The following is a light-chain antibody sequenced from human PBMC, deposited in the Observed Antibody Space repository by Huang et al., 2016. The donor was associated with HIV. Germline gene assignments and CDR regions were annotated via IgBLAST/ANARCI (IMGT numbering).Light chain of an antibody. J-gene: IGKJ3*01. CDR1: QSISSY. CDR3: QQSYSNTFT. Sequence: DIQMTQSPSSLSASVGDRVIITCRASQSISSYLNWYQQQPVKAPNLLIYAASSLQSGVPSRFSGSGSGTDCTLTIRSLQPEDFATYYCQQSYSNTFTFGTGTKVDV. V-gene: IGKV1-39*01. CDR2: AAS.